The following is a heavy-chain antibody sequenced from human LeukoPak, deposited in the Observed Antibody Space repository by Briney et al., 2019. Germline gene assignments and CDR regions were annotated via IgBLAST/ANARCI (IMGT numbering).Heavy chain of an antibody. CDR2: ISNDGNRK. D-gene: IGHD2-21*02. J-gene: IGHJ4*02. V-gene: IGHV3-30*03. CDR3: VRDRDWSFDY. CDR1: GFTFSGHG. Sequence: GRSLRLSCVASGFTFSGHGMHWVRQAPGKGLEWQAFISNDGNRKYYADSVKGRFIISRDNSENTVSLQMSSLRTEDTAVYPCVRDRDWSFDYWGQGILVTVSS.